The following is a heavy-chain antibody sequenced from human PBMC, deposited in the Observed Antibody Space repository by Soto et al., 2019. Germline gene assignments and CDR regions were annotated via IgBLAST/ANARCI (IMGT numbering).Heavy chain of an antibody. CDR3: ARASAYCGGDCYPLGY. V-gene: IGHV3-66*01. D-gene: IGHD2-21*01. CDR1: GFTVSSNY. J-gene: IGHJ4*02. Sequence: EVQLVESGGGLVQPGGSLRLSCAASGFTVSSNYMSWVRQAPGKGLEWVSVIYSGGSTYYADSVKGRFTISRDNSKNTLYLQMNSLRAEDTAVYYCARASAYCGGDCYPLGYWGQGTLVTVSS. CDR2: IYSGGST.